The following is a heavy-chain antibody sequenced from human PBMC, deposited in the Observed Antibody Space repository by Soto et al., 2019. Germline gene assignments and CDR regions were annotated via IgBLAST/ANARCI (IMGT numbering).Heavy chain of an antibody. D-gene: IGHD3-10*01. J-gene: IGHJ4*02. Sequence: GGSLRLSCTASGFTFSVYWMHWVRQTPGKGLVWVSRIKGDGSNTGYADSVKGRFTISRDNAKNTLYLQMSSLRAEDTAIYYCARGTDLFDWWGQGTLVTVSS. V-gene: IGHV3-74*01. CDR1: GFTFSVYW. CDR3: ARGTDLFDW. CDR2: IKGDGSNT.